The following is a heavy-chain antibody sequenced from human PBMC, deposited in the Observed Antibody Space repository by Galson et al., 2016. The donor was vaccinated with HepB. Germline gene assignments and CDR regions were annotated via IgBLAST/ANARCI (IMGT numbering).Heavy chain of an antibody. CDR3: EAYCGAGSCHGIEY. V-gene: IGHV3-7*01. Sequence: LSHAASGFTTSSYSMTRVRQAPGTGLERVANIHDAGGEEKSVDSLKGRFFISSDNAKKSPFLQMNSVGVEDTALYYCEAYCGAGSCHGIEYWGHGTLVTVSS. CDR1: GFTTSSYS. D-gene: IGHD2-21*01. J-gene: IGHJ4*01. CDR2: IHDAGGEE.